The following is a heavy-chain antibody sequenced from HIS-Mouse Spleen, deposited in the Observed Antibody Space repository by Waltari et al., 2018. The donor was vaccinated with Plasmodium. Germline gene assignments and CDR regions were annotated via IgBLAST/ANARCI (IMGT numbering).Heavy chain of an antibody. Sequence: QVQLVESGGGVVQPGRSLRLYCAASGSTFSSYGVHWVRQAPGKGLEWVAFISDDGSKKYYADSVKGRFTISRDNSKNTLYLQMNSLRAEDTAVYYCAKDRRSSSWYVDYWGQGTLVTVSS. CDR3: AKDRRSSSWYVDY. V-gene: IGHV3-30*18. J-gene: IGHJ4*02. CDR2: ISDDGSKK. CDR1: GSTFSSYG. D-gene: IGHD6-13*01.